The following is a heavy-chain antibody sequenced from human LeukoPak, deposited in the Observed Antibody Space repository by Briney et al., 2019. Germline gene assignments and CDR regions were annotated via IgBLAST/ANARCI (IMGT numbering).Heavy chain of an antibody. CDR2: ISGSGSSI. CDR1: GFTFSSNY. J-gene: IGHJ4*02. Sequence: GGSRRLSCAASGFTFSSNYMSWVRQAPGKGLEWVSYISGSGSSIYYADSAKGRFTISRDNAKNSPYLQMDSLRAEDTAVYYCARGYYYDSGSPIDYWGQGTLVTVSS. D-gene: IGHD3-10*01. CDR3: ARGYYYDSGSPIDY. V-gene: IGHV3-11*04.